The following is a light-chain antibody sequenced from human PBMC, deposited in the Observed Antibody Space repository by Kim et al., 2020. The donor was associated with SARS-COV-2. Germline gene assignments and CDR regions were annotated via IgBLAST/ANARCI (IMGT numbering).Light chain of an antibody. Sequence: DIQMTQSPSSLSASAGDRVTISCRASQGINNFLNWYQYKLGEAPKLLVFAASTLESGVPSRFSGSGSGTDFTLTINSLQPEDFAIYFCHQTYSRPWTFGQGTKVDIK. CDR3: HQTYSRPWT. J-gene: IGKJ1*01. CDR2: AAS. CDR1: QGINNF. V-gene: IGKV1-39*01.